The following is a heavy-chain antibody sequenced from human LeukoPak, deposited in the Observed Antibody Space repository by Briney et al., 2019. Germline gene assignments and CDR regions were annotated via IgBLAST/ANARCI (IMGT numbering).Heavy chain of an antibody. CDR1: GFTFSSYA. J-gene: IGHJ4*02. Sequence: GGSLRLSCAASGFTFSSYAMSWVRQAPGKGLEWVSAISGSGGSTYYADSVKGRFTISRDNSKNTLYLQMNSLKTEDTAVYYCTTDRSSSSSGLGYWGQGTLVTVSS. CDR2: ISGSGGST. D-gene: IGHD6-6*01. CDR3: TTDRSSSSSGLGY. V-gene: IGHV3-23*01.